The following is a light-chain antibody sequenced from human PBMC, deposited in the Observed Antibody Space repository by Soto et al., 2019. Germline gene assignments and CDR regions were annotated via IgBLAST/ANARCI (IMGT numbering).Light chain of an antibody. Sequence: EIGLTQSPATLSVSQGERATLSCRASESVSNNLAWYQQKPGQAPRLLIFGASARATGIPARFSGSGSGTEFTLTISSLQSEDFAVYYCQQYNKWPLTFGGGTKVEIK. V-gene: IGKV3-15*01. CDR2: GAS. CDR1: ESVSNN. J-gene: IGKJ4*01. CDR3: QQYNKWPLT.